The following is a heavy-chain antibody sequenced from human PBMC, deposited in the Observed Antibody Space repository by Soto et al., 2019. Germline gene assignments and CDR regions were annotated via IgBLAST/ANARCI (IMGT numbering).Heavy chain of an antibody. D-gene: IGHD6-13*01. CDR1: GFTVSSNY. V-gene: IGHV3-66*01. J-gene: IGHJ4*02. Sequence: GGSLRLSCAASGFTVSSNYMSWVRQAPGKGLEWVSVIYSGGSTYYADSVKGRFTISRDNSKNTLYLQMNSLRAEDTAVYYCASAGPKGQSAAAVRSPRFDYWGQGTLVTVSS. CDR3: ASAGPKGQSAAAVRSPRFDY. CDR2: IYSGGST.